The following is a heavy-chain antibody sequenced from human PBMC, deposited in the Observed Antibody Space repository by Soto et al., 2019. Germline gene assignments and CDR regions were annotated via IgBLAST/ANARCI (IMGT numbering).Heavy chain of an antibody. CDR1: GYSFTSYW. Sequence: PGESLKISCKGSGYSFTSYWIGWVRQMPGKGLEWMGIIYPGDSDTRYSPSFQGQVTISADKSISTAYLQWSSLKASDTAMYYCARSIFGVVINPEAVDIWGQGTMVTVS. J-gene: IGHJ3*02. CDR2: IYPGDSDT. D-gene: IGHD3-3*01. CDR3: ARSIFGVVINPEAVDI. V-gene: IGHV5-51*01.